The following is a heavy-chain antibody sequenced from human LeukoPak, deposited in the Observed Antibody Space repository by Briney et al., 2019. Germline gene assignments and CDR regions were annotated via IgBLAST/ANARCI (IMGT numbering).Heavy chain of an antibody. V-gene: IGHV3-33*01. CDR1: GFTFSSYG. CDR3: ARDIDDHERWFGEL. D-gene: IGHD3-10*01. CDR2: IWYDGSNK. J-gene: IGHJ4*02. Sequence: PGRSLRLSCAASGFTFSSYGMHWVRQAPGKGLEWVALIWYDGSNKYYADSVKGRFTISRDNSKNTLYLQMNSLRAEDTAVYYCARDIDDHERWFGELWGQGTLVTVSS.